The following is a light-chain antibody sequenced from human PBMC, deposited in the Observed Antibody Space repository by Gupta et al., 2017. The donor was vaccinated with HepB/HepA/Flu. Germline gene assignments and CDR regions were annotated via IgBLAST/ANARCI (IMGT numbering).Light chain of an antibody. Sequence: AIRMTQSPSSFSASTGDRVTITCRASQGISSYLAWYQQKPGKAPKLLIYAASTLQSGVPSTFSGSGSGTDFTLTISCLQSEDFATYYCQQDSSYPPLFGPGTKVDIK. CDR1: QGISSY. CDR3: QQDSSYPPL. V-gene: IGKV1-8*01. CDR2: AAS. J-gene: IGKJ3*01.